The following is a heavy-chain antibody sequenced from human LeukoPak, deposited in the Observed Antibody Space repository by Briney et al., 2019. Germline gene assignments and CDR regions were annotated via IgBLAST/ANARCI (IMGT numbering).Heavy chain of an antibody. CDR1: GFTFSSYG. D-gene: IGHD3-22*01. Sequence: GGSLRLSCAASGFTFSSYGMHWVRQAPGKGLEWVAVIWYDGSNKYYADSVKGRFTISRDNSKNTLYLQMNSLRAEDTAVYYCARDPSHYDSSGCYSNWGQGTLVTVSS. V-gene: IGHV3-33*01. CDR2: IWYDGSNK. J-gene: IGHJ4*02. CDR3: ARDPSHYDSSGCYSN.